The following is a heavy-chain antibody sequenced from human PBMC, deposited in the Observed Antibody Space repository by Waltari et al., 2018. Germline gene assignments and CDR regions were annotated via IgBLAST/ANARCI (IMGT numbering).Heavy chain of an antibody. CDR1: GGSISSSNW. Sequence: QVQLQESGPGLVKPSGTLSLTCAVSGGSISSSNWWRWVRQPPGKGLEWIGEIYQSGGTNVNPARKRRVTISVDKSKNQFALKLSSVTAADTAVYYCARVAAEGDYDSWFDPWGQGTLVTVSS. CDR2: IYQSGGT. CDR3: ARVAAEGDYDSWFDP. V-gene: IGHV4-4*02. D-gene: IGHD4-17*01. J-gene: IGHJ5*02.